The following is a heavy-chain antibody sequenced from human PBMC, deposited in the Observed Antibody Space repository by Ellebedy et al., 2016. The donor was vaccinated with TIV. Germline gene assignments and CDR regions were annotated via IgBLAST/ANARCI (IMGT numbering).Heavy chain of an antibody. CDR3: ARDDRRHCSGDTCPSYFDD. CDR2: ISAYNGDS. Sequence: AASVKVSCKASGYIFDNYGFSWVRQAPGQGLEWMGWISAYNGDSNYAQKFQGRVTVTTDTSTSTAYMELRSLRSDDTAVYYCARDDRRHCSGDTCPSYFDDWGQGTLVTFSS. J-gene: IGHJ4*02. V-gene: IGHV1-18*01. D-gene: IGHD2-15*01. CDR1: GYIFDNYG.